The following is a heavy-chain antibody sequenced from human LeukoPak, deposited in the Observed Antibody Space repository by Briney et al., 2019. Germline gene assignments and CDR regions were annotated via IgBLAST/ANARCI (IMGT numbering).Heavy chain of an antibody. D-gene: IGHD3-16*01. Sequence: HPGASLRLSCAASGFTFSSYAMSWVRQAPGKGLEWVSAISGSGGSTYYADSVKGRFTISRDSSKNTLYLQMNSLRAEDTAVYYCAKDHFGGVDYWGQGTLVTVSS. J-gene: IGHJ4*02. CDR1: GFTFSSYA. V-gene: IGHV3-23*01. CDR3: AKDHFGGVDY. CDR2: ISGSGGST.